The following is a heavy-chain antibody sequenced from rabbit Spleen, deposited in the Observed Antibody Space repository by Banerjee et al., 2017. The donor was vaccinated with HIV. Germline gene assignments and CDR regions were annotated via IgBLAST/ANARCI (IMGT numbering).Heavy chain of an antibody. J-gene: IGHJ4*01. CDR1: GFTLSSNYY. V-gene: IGHV1S40*01. CDR2: IYAGSSGST. D-gene: IGHD1-1*01. Sequence: QSLEESGGDLVKPGASLTLTCTASGFTLSSNYYMCWVRQAPGKGLECIACIYAGSSGSTYYANWVNGRFTISSHNAQNTLYLQLNSLTAADTATYFCARLSSGAFNLWGQGTLVTVS. CDR3: ARLSSGAFNL.